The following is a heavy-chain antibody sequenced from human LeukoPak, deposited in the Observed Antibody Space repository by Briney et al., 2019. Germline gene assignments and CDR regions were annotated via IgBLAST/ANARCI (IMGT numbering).Heavy chain of an antibody. CDR2: IYYSGNT. CDR1: GDSISSYY. CDR3: ARYSSSSSFDY. D-gene: IGHD6-6*01. J-gene: IGHJ4*02. V-gene: IGHV4-59*01. Sequence: SETLSLTCTVSGDSISSYYWSWIRQPPGKGLEWIGYIYYSGNTKYNPSLKSRVTISVDTSKNQISLKLNSVTAADTAVYYCARYSSSSSFDYWGQGTLVTVSS.